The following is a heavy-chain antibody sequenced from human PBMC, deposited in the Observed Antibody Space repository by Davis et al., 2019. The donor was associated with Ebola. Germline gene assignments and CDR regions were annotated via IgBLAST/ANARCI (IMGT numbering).Heavy chain of an antibody. CDR1: AFTFTSYA. CDR2: ISYDGSNK. Sequence: GESLKIPCAASAFTFTSYAMHWVRQAPGKGLEWVAVISYDGSNKYYADSVKGRFTISRDNSKNTLYLQMNSLRAEDTAVYYCARDHSPSARLYYNYGMDVWGKGTTVTVSS. D-gene: IGHD6-6*01. CDR3: ARDHSPSARLYYNYGMDV. V-gene: IGHV3-30-3*01. J-gene: IGHJ6*04.